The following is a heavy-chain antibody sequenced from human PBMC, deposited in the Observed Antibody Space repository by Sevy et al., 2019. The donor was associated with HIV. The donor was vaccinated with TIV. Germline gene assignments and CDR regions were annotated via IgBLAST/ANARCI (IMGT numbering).Heavy chain of an antibody. J-gene: IGHJ4*02. CDR3: AREDVWAPDY. D-gene: IGHD7-27*01. CDR2: IKQDGSTN. CDR1: GFTFSSYW. Sequence: GGSLRLSCAASGFTFSSYWMTWVRQAPGKGLEWVANIKQDGSTNTHVDSVRGRFTISRDNAKNSLYLQMNSLRAEDTAVYYCAREDVWAPDYWGQGSLVTVSS. V-gene: IGHV3-7*01.